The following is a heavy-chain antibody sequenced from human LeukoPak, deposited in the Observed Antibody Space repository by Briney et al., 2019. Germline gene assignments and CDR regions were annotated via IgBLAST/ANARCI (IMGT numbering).Heavy chain of an antibody. J-gene: IGHJ6*03. V-gene: IGHV1-18*01. CDR2: ISAYNGNT. CDR1: GYTFTSYG. D-gene: IGHD3-3*01. CDR3: ARILSPYYDFWSGSVAYYYMHV. Sequence: ASVKVSCKASGYTFTSYGISWVRQALGQGLEWMGWISAYNGNTNYARKLQGRVTMTTDTSTSTAYMELRSLRSDDTAVYYCARILSPYYDFWSGSVAYYYMHVWGKGTTVTVSS.